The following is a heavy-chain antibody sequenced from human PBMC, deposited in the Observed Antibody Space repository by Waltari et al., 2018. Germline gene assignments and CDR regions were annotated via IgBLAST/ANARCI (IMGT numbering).Heavy chain of an antibody. CDR2: INWNSGSI. J-gene: IGHJ3*02. Sequence: EVQLVESGGDWVQPGRSLRLSCAAPGFTFDDYAMHWVRQAPGTGLEWVSGINWNSGSIGYGDSVKGRFTISRDNARNSLYLQMNSLTTEDTALYYCVKKNDEVYDRNGLVYDAFDMWGQGTMVTVSS. CDR1: GFTFDDYA. D-gene: IGHD3-22*01. V-gene: IGHV3-9*01. CDR3: VKKNDEVYDRNGLVYDAFDM.